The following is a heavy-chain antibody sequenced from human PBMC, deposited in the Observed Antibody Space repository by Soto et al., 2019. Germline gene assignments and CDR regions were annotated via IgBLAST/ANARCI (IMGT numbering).Heavy chain of an antibody. V-gene: IGHV4-31*03. CDR1: GDSVSTGRYY. J-gene: IGHJ2*01. CDR2: IYYAGNT. Sequence: SETLSLTCTVSGDSVSTGRYYWNWIRQHPGKGLEWIGYIYYAGNTYYNPSLKSRVTISLDTSQNQLSLKLTSVTAADTAVYFCAREKDCYASRCPGYFDPWGRGTLVTVSS. D-gene: IGHD3-16*01. CDR3: AREKDCYASRCPGYFDP.